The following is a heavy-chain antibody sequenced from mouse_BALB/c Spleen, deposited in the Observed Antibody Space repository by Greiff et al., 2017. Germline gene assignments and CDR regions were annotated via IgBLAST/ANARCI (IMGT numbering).Heavy chain of an antibody. D-gene: IGHD2-1*01. CDR3: ARDYGNFAMDY. V-gene: IGHV5-6-3*01. J-gene: IGHJ4*01. CDR2: INSNGGST. Sequence: DVHLVESGGGLVQPGGSLKLSCAASGFTFSSYGMSWVRQTPDKRLELVATINSNGGSTYYPDSVKGRFTISRDNAKNTLYLQMSSLKSEDTAMYYCARDYGNFAMDYWGQGTSVTVSS. CDR1: GFTFSSYG.